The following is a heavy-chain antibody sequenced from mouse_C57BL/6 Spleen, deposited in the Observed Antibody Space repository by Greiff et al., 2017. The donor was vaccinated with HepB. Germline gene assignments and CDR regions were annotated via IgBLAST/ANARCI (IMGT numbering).Heavy chain of an antibody. CDR3: SRSRYYSIYLYYFDY. J-gene: IGHJ2*01. V-gene: IGHV1-50*01. CDR2: IDPSDSYT. D-gene: IGHD2-5*01. CDR1: GYTFTSYW. Sequence: QVQLQQPGAELVKPGASVKLSCKASGYTFTSYWMQWVKQRPGQGLEWIGEIDPSDSYTNYNQKFKGKATLTVDTSSSTAYMQLSSLTSEDSAVYYCSRSRYYSIYLYYFDYWGQGTTLTVSS.